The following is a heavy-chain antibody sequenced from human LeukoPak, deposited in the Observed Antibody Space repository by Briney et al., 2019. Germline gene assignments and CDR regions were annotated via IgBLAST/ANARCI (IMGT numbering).Heavy chain of an antibody. CDR1: GDSVSSNSAA. V-gene: IGHV6-1*01. D-gene: IGHD1/OR15-1a*01. J-gene: IGHJ4*02. CDR2: TYYRSKWYG. Sequence: SQTLSLTCGISGDSVSSNSAAWNWIRQSPSRGLEWLGRTYYRSKWYGDYAVSVKRRIIINPDTSKNQFSLQLNSVTPEDTAVYYCARAMRMTAAGTFYFDNWGQGALVTVSS. CDR3: ARAMRMTAAGTFYFDN.